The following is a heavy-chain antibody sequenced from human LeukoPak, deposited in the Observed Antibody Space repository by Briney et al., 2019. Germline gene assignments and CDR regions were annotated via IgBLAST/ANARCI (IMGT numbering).Heavy chain of an antibody. V-gene: IGHV4-4*07. D-gene: IGHD3-22*01. J-gene: IGHJ4*02. CDR1: GGSISSYY. CDR2: IYTSGST. CDR3: ARSGEFTYYYDSSGYYFDY. Sequence: SETLSLTCTVSGGSISSYYWSWIRQPAGKGLEWIGRIYTSGSTNYNPSLKSRVTMSVDTSKNQFSLKLSSVTAADTAVYYCARSGEFTYYYDSSGYYFDYWGQGTLVTVSS.